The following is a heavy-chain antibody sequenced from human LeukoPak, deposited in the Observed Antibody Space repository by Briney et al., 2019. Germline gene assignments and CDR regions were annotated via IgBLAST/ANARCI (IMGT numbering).Heavy chain of an antibody. Sequence: GGSLRLSCAVSGFTFSSYWMSWVRQAPGKGLEWVSILYLGGNTYYADSVKGRFTISRDNSENTLYLQMDSLTAEDTAVYYCARGDCTSSTRCSPHYFDQWGQGTLVTVST. V-gene: IGHV3-66*01. D-gene: IGHD2-2*01. CDR2: LYLGGNT. CDR3: ARGDCTSSTRCSPHYFDQ. J-gene: IGHJ4*02. CDR1: GFTFSSYW.